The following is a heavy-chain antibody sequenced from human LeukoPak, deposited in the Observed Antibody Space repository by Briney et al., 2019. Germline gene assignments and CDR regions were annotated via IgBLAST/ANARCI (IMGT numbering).Heavy chain of an antibody. Sequence: GASVKVSCKASGYTFTGYYMHWVRQAPGQGLEWMGRINPNSGGTNYAQKFQGRVTMTRDTPISTAYMELSRLRSDDTAVYYCAGSPGRLGELSSFDYWGQGTLVTVSS. J-gene: IGHJ4*02. CDR3: AGSPGRLGELSSFDY. D-gene: IGHD3-16*02. CDR1: GYTFTGYY. CDR2: INPNSGGT. V-gene: IGHV1-2*06.